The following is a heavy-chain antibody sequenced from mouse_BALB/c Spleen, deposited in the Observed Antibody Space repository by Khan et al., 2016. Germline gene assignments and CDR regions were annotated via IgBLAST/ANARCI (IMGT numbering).Heavy chain of an antibody. CDR1: GYTFTDYS. D-gene: IGHD1-1*01. J-gene: IGHJ3*01. CDR3: ARGYYYGSGAY. CDR2: INTETGEP. Sequence: QIQLVQSGPELKKPGETVKISCKASGYTFTDYSMHWVKQAPGKGLKWMGWINTETGEPTYADDFKGRFAFSLETSASTAYLQINNLKNEDTATYCCARGYYYGSGAYWGQGTLVTVSA. V-gene: IGHV9-2-1*01.